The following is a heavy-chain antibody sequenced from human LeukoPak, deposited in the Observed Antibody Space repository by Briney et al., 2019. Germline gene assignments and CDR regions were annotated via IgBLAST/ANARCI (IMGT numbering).Heavy chain of an antibody. CDR2: ISYDGSDK. D-gene: IGHD2-15*01. CDR3: SRPREPLTALVVAALDY. CDR1: GFTFSSYG. Sequence: PGRSLRLSCAASGFTFSSYGMHWVRQAPGKGLEWVAVISYDGSDKYYADSVKGRFTISRDNSKNTLYLQMNSLRAEDTAVYYCSRPREPLTALVVAALDYWGQGTLVTVSS. J-gene: IGHJ4*02. V-gene: IGHV3-30*03.